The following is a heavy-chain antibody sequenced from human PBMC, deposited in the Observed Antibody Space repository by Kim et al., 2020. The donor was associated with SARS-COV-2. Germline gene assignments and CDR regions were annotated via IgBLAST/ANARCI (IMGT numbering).Heavy chain of an antibody. CDR2: IRSNAYGGTT. CDR3: NRVVGAGHFDAFDI. J-gene: IGHJ3*02. V-gene: IGHV3-49*04. D-gene: IGHD1-26*01. CDR1: GFTFGDYA. Sequence: GGSLRLSCTASGFTFGDYAMSWVRQAPGKGLEWVGVIRSNAYGGTTEYAASVKGRFTISRDDSKSIAYLQMNSLKTEDTAVYYCNRVVGAGHFDAFDIGG.